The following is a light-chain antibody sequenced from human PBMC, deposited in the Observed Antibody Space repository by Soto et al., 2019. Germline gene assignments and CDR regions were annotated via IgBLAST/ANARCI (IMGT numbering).Light chain of an antibody. Sequence: QSALTQPASVSGSPGQSITISWTGTSSDVGGYNYVSWYQQHPGKPPKLMIYNVSNRPSGVSHRFFGAKSGNTASLTIPGDPAADDAAYYCSSFTSSSPLVFGGGTQLTVL. CDR1: SSDVGGYNY. CDR2: NVS. J-gene: IGLJ2*01. CDR3: SSFTSSSPLV. V-gene: IGLV2-14*01.